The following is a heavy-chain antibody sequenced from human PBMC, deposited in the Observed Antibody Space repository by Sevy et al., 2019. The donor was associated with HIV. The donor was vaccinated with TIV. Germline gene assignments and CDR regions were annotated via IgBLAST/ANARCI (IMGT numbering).Heavy chain of an antibody. J-gene: IGHJ6*03. CDR2: ISGSGTRT. V-gene: IGHV3-23*01. Sequence: GGSLRLSCAVSGFSFDSYGMTWVRQAPGKGLEWVSGISGSGTRTYYADSVKGRFSISRDNSKNRLYLQMNSLRSEDMSIYYLAKGGGGHYDPDEIGYYFYYYNMDVWGKGTTVTVSS. D-gene: IGHD3-22*01. CDR3: AKGGGGHYDPDEIGYYFYYYNMDV. CDR1: GFSFDSYG.